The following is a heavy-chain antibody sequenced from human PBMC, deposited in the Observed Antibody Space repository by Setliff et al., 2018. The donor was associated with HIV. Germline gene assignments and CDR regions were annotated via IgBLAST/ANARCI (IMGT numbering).Heavy chain of an antibody. Sequence: GGSLRLSCAASGFTFSSYEMNWVRQAPGKGLEWVSYISSSGSTIYYADSVKGRFTMSRDNAKNSLYLQMDSLRVEDTGFYYCARDPYWLEGYFDYWGPGTLVTVSS. CDR2: ISSSGSTI. CDR1: GFTFSSYE. V-gene: IGHV3-48*03. D-gene: IGHD6-19*01. CDR3: ARDPYWLEGYFDY. J-gene: IGHJ4*02.